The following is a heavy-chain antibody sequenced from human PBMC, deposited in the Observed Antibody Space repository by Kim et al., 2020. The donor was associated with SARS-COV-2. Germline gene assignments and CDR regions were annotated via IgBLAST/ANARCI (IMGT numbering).Heavy chain of an antibody. CDR2: IYYSGST. J-gene: IGHJ6*02. CDR3: ARSLPATDIVVVPAAPYYYYYYGMDV. Sequence: SETLSLTCTVSGGSISSSSYYWGWIRQPPGKGLEWIGSIYYSGSTYYNPSLKSRVTISVDTSKNQFSLKLSSVTAADTAVYYCARSLPATDIVVVPAAPYYYYYYGMDVWGQGTTVTVSS. V-gene: IGHV4-39*01. D-gene: IGHD2-2*01. CDR1: GGSISSSSYY.